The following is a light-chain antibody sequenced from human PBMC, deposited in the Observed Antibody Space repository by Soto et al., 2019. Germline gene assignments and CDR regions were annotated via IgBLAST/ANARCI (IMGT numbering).Light chain of an antibody. CDR2: AAS. CDR1: QSVRTS. CDR3: QQYETSPGT. Sequence: IVLTQSPGTLSLSLGERATLSCRASQSVRTSLAWYQQNRGRAPRLLLYAASSRPAGVPDRFSGSGSGTDFSLTISRLEAEDFAVYYCQQYETSPGTFGQGTKVDIK. V-gene: IGKV3-20*01. J-gene: IGKJ1*01.